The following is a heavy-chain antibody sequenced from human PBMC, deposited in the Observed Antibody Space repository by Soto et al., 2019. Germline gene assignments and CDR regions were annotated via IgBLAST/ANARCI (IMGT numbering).Heavy chain of an antibody. V-gene: IGHV1-18*01. J-gene: IGHJ4*01. CDR1: GYTFTSYG. CDR2: ISAYNGNT. D-gene: IGHD6-13*01. Sequence: QVQLVQSGAEVKKPGASVKVSCKASGYTFTSYGISWVRQSPGQGLEWMGWISAYNGNTNYAQKLQVRVTITTTTSTSTAYMELRRLRSDDTAVYYCASDIAAAGTGVIDYWGQGTLVTVSS. CDR3: ASDIAAAGTGVIDY.